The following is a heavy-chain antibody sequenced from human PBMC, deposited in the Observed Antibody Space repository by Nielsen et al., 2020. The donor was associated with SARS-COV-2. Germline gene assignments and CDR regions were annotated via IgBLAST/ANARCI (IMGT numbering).Heavy chain of an antibody. V-gene: IGHV4-59*01. D-gene: IGHD5-12*01. CDR3: ARLAPYYYYMDV. Sequence: SETLSLTCTVSGGSISSYYWSWIRQPPGKGLEWIGYIYYSGSTNYNPSLKSRVTISVDTSKNQFSLKLSSVTAADTAVYYCARLAPYYYYMDVWGKGTAVTVSS. CDR1: GGSISSYY. J-gene: IGHJ6*03. CDR2: IYYSGST.